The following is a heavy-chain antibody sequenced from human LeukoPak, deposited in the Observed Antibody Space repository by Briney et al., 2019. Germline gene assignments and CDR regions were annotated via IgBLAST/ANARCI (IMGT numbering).Heavy chain of an antibody. V-gene: IGHV4-4*07. CDR3: AGRAAAGYYCMDV. D-gene: IGHD6-13*01. Sequence: SETLSLTCTVSGGSISSYYRSWIRQPAGKGLEWIGRIYTSGSTNYNPSLKNRVTMSVDTSKNQFSLKLSSVTAADTAVYYCAGRAAAGYYCMDVWGKGTTVTVSS. CDR2: IYTSGST. CDR1: GGSISSYY. J-gene: IGHJ6*03.